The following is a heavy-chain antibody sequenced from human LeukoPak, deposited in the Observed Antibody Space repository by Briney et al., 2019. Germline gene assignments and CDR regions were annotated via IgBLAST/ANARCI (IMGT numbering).Heavy chain of an antibody. CDR2: IYYSGTT. J-gene: IGHJ4*02. D-gene: IGHD3-3*01. CDR3: ARAPFVEYNTAFLV. Sequence: PSETLSLTCTVSGGXISSYYCSWIRQPPGKGLEWTGYIYYSGTTIYNPSLKSRVTISVDTSKNQFSLRLSSVTAADTAVYYCARAPFVEYNTAFLVWGQGTLVTVSS. V-gene: IGHV4-59*01. CDR1: GGXISSYY.